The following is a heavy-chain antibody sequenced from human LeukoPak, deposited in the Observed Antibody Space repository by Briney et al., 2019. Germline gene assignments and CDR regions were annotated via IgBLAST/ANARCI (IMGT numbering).Heavy chain of an antibody. CDR1: GYTFTGYY. Sequence: PEASVTVSCKASGYTFTGYYMHWVRQAPGQGLEWMGWINPNSGGTNYAQKFQGRVTMTRDTSISTAYMELSRLRSDDTAVYYCARDLRFVDTATDYWGQGTLVTVSS. CDR2: INPNSGGT. J-gene: IGHJ4*02. D-gene: IGHD5-18*01. CDR3: ARDLRFVDTATDY. V-gene: IGHV1-2*02.